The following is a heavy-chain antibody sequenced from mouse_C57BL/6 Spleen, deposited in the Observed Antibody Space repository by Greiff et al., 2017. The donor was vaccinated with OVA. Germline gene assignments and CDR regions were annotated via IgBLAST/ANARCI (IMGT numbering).Heavy chain of an antibody. Sequence: ESGPGLVKPSQSLSLTCSVTGYSITSGYYWNWIRQFPGNKLEWMGYISYDGSNNYNPSLKNRISITRDTSKNQFFLKLNSVTTEDTATYYCARDGELGRAFDVWGTGTTVTVSS. CDR3: ARDGELGRAFDV. J-gene: IGHJ1*03. CDR1: GYSITSGYY. V-gene: IGHV3-6*01. CDR2: ISYDGSN. D-gene: IGHD4-1*01.